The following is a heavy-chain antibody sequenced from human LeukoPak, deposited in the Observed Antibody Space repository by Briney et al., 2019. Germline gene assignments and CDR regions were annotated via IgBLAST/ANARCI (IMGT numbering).Heavy chain of an antibody. CDR3: ARELPPTAGFLYVDY. D-gene: IGHD2-8*01. J-gene: IGHJ4*02. CDR1: GFTFSSYA. CDR2: ISGSATKT. Sequence: GGSLRLSCAASGFTFSSYAMSWVRQAPGKGLEWVSAISGSATKTYYADSVKGRFTISRDNSRNTLYLQVNSLRVEDTAVYYCARELPPTAGFLYVDYWGQGTLVTVSS. V-gene: IGHV3-23*01.